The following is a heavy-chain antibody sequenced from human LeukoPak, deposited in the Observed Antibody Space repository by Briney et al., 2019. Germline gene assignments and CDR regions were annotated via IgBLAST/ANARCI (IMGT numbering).Heavy chain of an antibody. CDR1: GGSFSGYY. CDR3: ARAVGLDDI. V-gene: IGHV4-34*01. J-gene: IGHJ3*02. D-gene: IGHD4-23*01. Sequence: SETLSLTCAVYGGSFSGYYWSWIRQPPGKGLEWIGENNHSGSTNYNPSLKSRVTISVDTSKNQFSLKLSSVTAADTAVYYCARAVGLDDIWGQGTMVTVSS. CDR2: NNHSGST.